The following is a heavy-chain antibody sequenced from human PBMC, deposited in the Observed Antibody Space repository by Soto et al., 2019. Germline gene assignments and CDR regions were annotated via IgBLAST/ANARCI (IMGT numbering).Heavy chain of an antibody. Sequence: ASETLPLTCTVSGTSISSYYWSWIRQPPGKGLEWIGEINHSGSTNYNPCLKSRVTISVDTSKNHFSLTLSSVAAADTAVYYCARGPLVLRYFDWLPREWFDPWRQGTLVTVSS. J-gene: IGHJ5*02. V-gene: IGHV4-34*01. CDR3: ARGPLVLRYFDWLPREWFDP. CDR2: INHSGST. D-gene: IGHD3-9*01. CDR1: GTSISSYY.